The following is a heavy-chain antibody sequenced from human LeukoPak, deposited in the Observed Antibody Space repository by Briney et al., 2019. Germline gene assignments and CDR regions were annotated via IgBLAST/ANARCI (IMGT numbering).Heavy chain of an antibody. CDR2: INPNSGST. J-gene: IGHJ4*02. Sequence: ASVKVSCKASGYTFTGYYMHWVRQAPGQGLEWMGWINPNSGSTNYAQKFQGRVTMTRDTSISTAYMELSRLRSDDTAVYYCARETFQYYDILTGYYRADKFDYWGQGTLVTVSS. CDR1: GYTFTGYY. D-gene: IGHD3-9*01. V-gene: IGHV1-2*02. CDR3: ARETFQYYDILTGYYRADKFDY.